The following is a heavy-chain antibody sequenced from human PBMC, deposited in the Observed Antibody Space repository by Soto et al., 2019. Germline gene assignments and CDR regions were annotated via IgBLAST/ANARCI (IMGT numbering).Heavy chain of an antibody. CDR1: GGSVSSGSDS. Sequence: QVQLQESGPGLVKPSETLSLTCTVSGGSVSSGSDSWSWIRQPPGKGLEWFGYINFSGSTNYNPSHKRRITISVDTSKNQYSLTLSSVTAADTAVYYCARDHGGGWLQLSYFDYWGQGTLVTVSS. D-gene: IGHD5-12*01. J-gene: IGHJ4*02. V-gene: IGHV4-61*01. CDR2: INFSGST. CDR3: ARDHGGGWLQLSYFDY.